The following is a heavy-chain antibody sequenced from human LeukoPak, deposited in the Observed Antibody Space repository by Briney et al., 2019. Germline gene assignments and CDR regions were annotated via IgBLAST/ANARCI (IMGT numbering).Heavy chain of an antibody. D-gene: IGHD3-3*01. V-gene: IGHV1-46*01. CDR3: ARDTVIAYYDFWSGYSNQNNWFDP. Sequence: ASVKVSCKASGYTFTSYYMHWVRQAPGQGLEWMGIINPSGGSTSYAQKLQGRVTMTRDTSTSTVYMELSSLRSEDTAVYYCARDTVIAYYDFWSGYSNQNNWFDPWGQGTLVTVSS. CDR2: INPSGGST. J-gene: IGHJ5*02. CDR1: GYTFTSYY.